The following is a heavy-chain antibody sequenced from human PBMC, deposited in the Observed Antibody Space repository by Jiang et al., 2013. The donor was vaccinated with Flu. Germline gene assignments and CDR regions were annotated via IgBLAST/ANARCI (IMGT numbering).Heavy chain of an antibody. Sequence: VQLLESGGGVVQPGRSLRLSCAASEFTFSSYAMHWVRQAPGKGLEWVAVISYDGSNRYYADSVKGRFTISKDNSKNTLYLQMNSLRLEDTAVYYCARDGGQQMIPWFDP. CDR3: ARDGGQQMIPWFDP. V-gene: IGHV3-30-3*01. J-gene: IGHJ5*02. D-gene: IGHD6-13*01. CDR1: EFTFSSYA. CDR2: ISYDGSNR.